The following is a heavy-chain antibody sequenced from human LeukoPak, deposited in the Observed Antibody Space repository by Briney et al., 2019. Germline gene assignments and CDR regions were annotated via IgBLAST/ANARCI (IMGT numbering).Heavy chain of an antibody. CDR1: GFTFSSYG. CDR2: ISYDGSNK. CDR3: AKEGFDI. J-gene: IGHJ3*02. V-gene: IGHV3-30*18. Sequence: GGSLRLSCAASGFTFSSYGMHWVRQAPGKGLEWVAVISYDGSNKYYADSVEGRFTISRDNSKNTLYLQMNSLRAEDTAVYYCAKEGFDIWGQGTMITVSS.